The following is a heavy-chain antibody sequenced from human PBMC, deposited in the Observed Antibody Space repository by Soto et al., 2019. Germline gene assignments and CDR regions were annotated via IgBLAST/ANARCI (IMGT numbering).Heavy chain of an antibody. CDR2: IYYSGST. V-gene: IGHV4-39*01. CDR3: ARHKGQWLAGYYYYYGMDV. Sequence: GSLRLSCAASGFTFSSYSMNWVRQAPGKGLEWIGSIYYSGSTYYNPSLKSRVTISVDTSKNQFSLKLSSVTAADTAVYYCARHKGQWLAGYYYYYGMDVWGQGTTVTVSS. J-gene: IGHJ6*02. CDR1: GFTFSSYSMN. D-gene: IGHD6-19*01.